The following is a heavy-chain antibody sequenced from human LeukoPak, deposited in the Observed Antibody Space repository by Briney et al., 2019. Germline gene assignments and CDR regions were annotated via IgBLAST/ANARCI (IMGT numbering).Heavy chain of an antibody. CDR3: ARDAGPTYYDFWSGCYSH. J-gene: IGHJ1*01. V-gene: IGHV3-21*04. CDR1: GFTFSSYS. CDR2: ISSSSSYI. Sequence: KPGGSLRLSCAASGFTFSSYSMNWVRQAPGKGLEWVSSISSSSSYIYYADSVKGRFTISRDNAKNSLYLQMNSLRAEDTAVYYCARDAGPTYYDFWSGCYSHWGQGTLVTVSS. D-gene: IGHD3-3*01.